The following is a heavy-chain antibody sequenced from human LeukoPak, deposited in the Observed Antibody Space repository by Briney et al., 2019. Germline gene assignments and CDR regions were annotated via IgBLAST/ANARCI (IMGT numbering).Heavy chain of an antibody. J-gene: IGHJ6*02. CDR1: GFAFSSYS. V-gene: IGHV3-21*01. CDR3: TKHITTDATTPFYYGMDV. CDR2: ISLNSAAI. D-gene: IGHD3-22*01. Sequence: GGFLRLACAASGFAFSSYSMNWVRQPPGKGLKLVASISLNSAAIFYADSVKGRFTISRDNAKNSLHLQMDSLRAEDTAVYYCTKHITTDATTPFYYGMDVWGQGTTVTVSS.